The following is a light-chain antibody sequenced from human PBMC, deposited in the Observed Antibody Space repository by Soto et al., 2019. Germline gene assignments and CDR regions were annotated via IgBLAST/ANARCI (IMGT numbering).Light chain of an antibody. Sequence: DIQMTQSPSSVSASAGDRVTITCRASQGISNWLAWYQQQPGKAPKLLIYGASSLQSGVPSRFSGGGSGTHFTLIISSLQLEDFATYYCQQTNTFLPLTFGGGTKVEI. CDR1: QGISNW. J-gene: IGKJ4*01. CDR3: QQTNTFLPLT. CDR2: GAS. V-gene: IGKV1-12*01.